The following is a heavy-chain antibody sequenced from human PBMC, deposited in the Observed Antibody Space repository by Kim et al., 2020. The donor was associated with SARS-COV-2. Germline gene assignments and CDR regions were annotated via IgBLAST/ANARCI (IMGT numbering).Heavy chain of an antibody. V-gene: IGHV4-39*01. CDR2: VYSSGRN. J-gene: IGHJ4*02. CDR1: GDSFTSNDYY. Sequence: SETLSLTCSVSGDSFTSNDYYWGWIRQSPGKGREWIGSVYSSGRNYYNPSLKRPGTMSIDPSKKQFSLTLTSVTAADTAVYYCVRVRGSWYLSYFDYWGRGTPVTVSS. D-gene: IGHD6-13*01. CDR3: VRVRGSWYLSYFDY.